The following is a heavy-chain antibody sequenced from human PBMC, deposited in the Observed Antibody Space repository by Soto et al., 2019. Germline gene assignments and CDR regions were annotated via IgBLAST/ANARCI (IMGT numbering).Heavy chain of an antibody. V-gene: IGHV4-30-4*01. CDR3: AREGGESSDGLYYFDS. CDR2: ISYIGST. D-gene: IGHD3-16*01. Sequence: SETLSLTCTVSGGSISSGAYFWNWIRQSPGKGLEWLGYISYIGSTYYNPSLKSRLSISRDTSKNQFSLKMTSVIDADTAVYFCAREGGESSDGLYYFDSWGQGSLVTVSS. J-gene: IGHJ4*02. CDR1: GGSISSGAYF.